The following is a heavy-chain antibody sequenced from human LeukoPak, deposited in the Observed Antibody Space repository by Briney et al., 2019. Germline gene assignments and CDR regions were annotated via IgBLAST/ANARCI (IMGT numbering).Heavy chain of an antibody. V-gene: IGHV4-59*01. Sequence: TPSETLSLTCTVSGGSISSYYWSWIRQPPGKGLEWIGYIYYSGSTNYNPSLKSRVTISVDTSKNQFSLKLSSVTAADTAVYYCAGYYDSSGFDYWGQGTLVTVSS. CDR3: AGYYDSSGFDY. CDR2: IYYSGST. CDR1: GGSISSYY. D-gene: IGHD3-22*01. J-gene: IGHJ4*02.